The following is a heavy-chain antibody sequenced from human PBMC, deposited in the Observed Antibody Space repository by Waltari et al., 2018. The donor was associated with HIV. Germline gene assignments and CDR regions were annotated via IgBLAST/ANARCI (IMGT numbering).Heavy chain of an antibody. J-gene: IGHJ5*02. D-gene: IGHD6-13*01. CDR3: ARDSLRGIGADGNWFDP. Sequence: EVQLVESGGGLVKPGGSLRLSCAASGFTFSSYNMNWVRQAPGKGLGWVSFISSSSSYIYYADSVKGRFTISRDNAKNSLNLQMNSLRAEDTAVYYCARDSLRGIGADGNWFDPWGQGTLVTVSS. CDR1: GFTFSSYN. V-gene: IGHV3-21*05. CDR2: ISSSSSYI.